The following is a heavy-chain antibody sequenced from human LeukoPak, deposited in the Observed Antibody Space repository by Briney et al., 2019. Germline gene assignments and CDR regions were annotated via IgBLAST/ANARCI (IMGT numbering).Heavy chain of an antibody. Sequence: QPGGSLRLSCAASGFTFDDYAMHWVRQAPGKGLEWVSGISWNSGSIGYADSVKGRFTISRDSAKNSLYLQMNSLRAEDTALYYCAKADYGSGSYSFDYWGQGTLVTVSS. CDR3: AKADYGSGSYSFDY. CDR2: ISWNSGSI. V-gene: IGHV3-9*01. CDR1: GFTFDDYA. D-gene: IGHD3-10*01. J-gene: IGHJ4*02.